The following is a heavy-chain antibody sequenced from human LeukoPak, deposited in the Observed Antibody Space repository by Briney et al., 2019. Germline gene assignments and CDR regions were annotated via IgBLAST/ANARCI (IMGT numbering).Heavy chain of an antibody. CDR1: GYTFTSYG. CDR2: ISAYNGNT. Sequence: GASVKVSCKASGYTFTSYGISWVRQAPGQGLEGMGWISAYNGNTNYAQKLQGRVTMTTDTSASTAYMELRSLRSDDTAVYYCARCVQITIFGVVTSRGMDVWGQGTTVTVSS. D-gene: IGHD3-3*01. J-gene: IGHJ6*02. CDR3: ARCVQITIFGVVTSRGMDV. V-gene: IGHV1-18*01.